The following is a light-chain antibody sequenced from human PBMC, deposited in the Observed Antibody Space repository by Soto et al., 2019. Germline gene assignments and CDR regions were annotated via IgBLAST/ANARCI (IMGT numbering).Light chain of an antibody. Sequence: QSALTQPASVSGSPGQSITISCTGTSSDVGGYNYVSWYQQHPGKAPKLMIYDVSNRPSGVSNRFSGSKSGNTASLTISGLQAEDEAVYYCSSYTSSSPPYVFGTGPKLTVL. CDR3: SSYTSSSPPYV. V-gene: IGLV2-14*01. CDR1: SSDVGGYNY. CDR2: DVS. J-gene: IGLJ1*01.